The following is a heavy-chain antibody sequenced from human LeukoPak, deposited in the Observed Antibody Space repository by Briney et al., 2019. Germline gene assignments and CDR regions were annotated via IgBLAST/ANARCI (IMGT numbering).Heavy chain of an antibody. Sequence: GASVKVSCKASGYTFTSYGISWVRQAPGQGLEWMGWISAYNGNTNYAQKLQGRVTMTTDTSTSTAYMELRSLRSDDTAVYYCARADIVVVPAAMPPDVWGQGTTVTVSS. V-gene: IGHV1-18*01. CDR3: ARADIVVVPAAMPPDV. CDR2: ISAYNGNT. J-gene: IGHJ6*02. D-gene: IGHD2-2*01. CDR1: GYTFTSYG.